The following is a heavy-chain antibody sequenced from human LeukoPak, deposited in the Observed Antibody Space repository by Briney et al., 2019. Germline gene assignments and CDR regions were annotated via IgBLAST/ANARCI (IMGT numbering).Heavy chain of an antibody. CDR1: GGSFSGYY. V-gene: IGHV4-34*01. D-gene: IGHD3-22*01. Sequence: PSETLSLTCAVYGGSFSGYYWSWIRQPPGKGLEWIGEINHSGSTNYNPSLKSRVTISVDTSKNQFPLKLSSVTAADTAVYYCARGKPYYYDSSGYHTFAYWGQGTLVTVSS. CDR2: INHSGST. CDR3: ARGKPYYYDSSGYHTFAY. J-gene: IGHJ4*02.